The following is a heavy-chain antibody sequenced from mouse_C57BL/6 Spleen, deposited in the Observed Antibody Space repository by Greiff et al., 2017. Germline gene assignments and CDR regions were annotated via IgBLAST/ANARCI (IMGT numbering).Heavy chain of an antibody. V-gene: IGHV1-26*01. D-gene: IGHD1-1*01. CDR3: ARDGGYYGSSYDY. CDR2: INPNNGGT. J-gene: IGHJ2*01. CDR1: GYTFTDYY. Sequence: VQLQQSGPELVKPGASVKISCKASGYTFTDYYMNWVKQSHGKSLEWIGDINPNNGGTSYNQKFKGKATLTVDKSSSTAYMELRSLTSEDSAVYYCARDGGYYGSSYDYWGQGTTLTVSS.